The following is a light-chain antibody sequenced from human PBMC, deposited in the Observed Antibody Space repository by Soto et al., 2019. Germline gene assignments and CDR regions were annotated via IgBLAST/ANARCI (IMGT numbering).Light chain of an antibody. CDR3: SSYTSSSTPYV. J-gene: IGLJ1*01. CDR2: DVS. Sequence: QSALTQPASVYGSPGQSITISCTGTSSDVGGYNYVSWYQQHPGKAPKLMIYDVSNRPSGVSNRFSGFKSGNTASLTISGLQAEDEADYYCSSYTSSSTPYVFGTGTKVPVL. V-gene: IGLV2-14*01. CDR1: SSDVGGYNY.